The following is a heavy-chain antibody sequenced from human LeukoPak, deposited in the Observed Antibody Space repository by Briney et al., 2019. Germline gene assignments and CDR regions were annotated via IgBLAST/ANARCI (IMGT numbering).Heavy chain of an antibody. Sequence: PGGSLRLSCAASGFTFSSYGMHWARQAPGKGLEWVAVISYDGSNKYYADSVKGRFTISRDNSKNTLYLQMNSLRAEDTAVYYCAKVLRRAAGITMVRGVIIGGFDYWGQGTLVTVSS. CDR1: GFTFSSYG. V-gene: IGHV3-30*18. J-gene: IGHJ4*02. CDR2: ISYDGSNK. D-gene: IGHD3-10*01. CDR3: AKVLRRAAGITMVRGVIIGGFDY.